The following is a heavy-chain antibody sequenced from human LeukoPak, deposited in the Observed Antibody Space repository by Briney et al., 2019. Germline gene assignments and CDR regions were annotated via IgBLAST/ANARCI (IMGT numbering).Heavy chain of an antibody. CDR3: ATGRNTTTSGLGMDV. D-gene: IGHD6-25*01. V-gene: IGHV3-21*01. CDR2: ISSSSTYT. J-gene: IGHJ6*03. CDR1: EFTFIRYS. Sequence: GVSLRLSCAASEFTFIRYSMNWVRQAPGKGLEWVSFISSSSTYTYYADSVRGRFTVSRDNAKNSLYLQMNSLRDEDTALYYCATGRNTTTSGLGMDVWGKGTTVTVSS.